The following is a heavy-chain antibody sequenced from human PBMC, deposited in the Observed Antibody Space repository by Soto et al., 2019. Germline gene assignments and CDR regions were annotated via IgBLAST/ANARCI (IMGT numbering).Heavy chain of an antibody. Sequence: GGSLRLSCAASGFSFSNYAMNWVRQAPGKGLEWVSAISAGGSNTNYADSVKGRFTISSDNSKNTLYLQMNGLRADDTAVYYCAKEYSTSFDCWGQGTPVTVSS. CDR3: AKEYSTSFDC. J-gene: IGHJ4*02. D-gene: IGHD6-6*01. V-gene: IGHV3-23*01. CDR2: ISAGGSNT. CDR1: GFSFSNYA.